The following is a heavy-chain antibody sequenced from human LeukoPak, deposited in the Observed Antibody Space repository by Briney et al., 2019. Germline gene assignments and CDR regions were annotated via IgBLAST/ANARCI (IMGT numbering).Heavy chain of an antibody. D-gene: IGHD3-3*01. CDR3: ARDNGVVHGVYYMDV. J-gene: IGHJ6*03. CDR1: GFTFSNYW. V-gene: IGHV3-7*01. Sequence: GGSLRLSCAASGFTFSNYWMTWVRQAPGKGLEWVADIKQDGSEKLYVKSVRGRFTISRDNAKMSLFLQMNSLRAEDAAVYYCARDNGVVHGVYYMDVWGKGTTVTVS. CDR2: IKQDGSEK.